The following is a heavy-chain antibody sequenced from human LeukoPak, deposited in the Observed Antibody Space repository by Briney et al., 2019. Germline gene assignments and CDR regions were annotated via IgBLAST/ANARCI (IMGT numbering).Heavy chain of an antibody. CDR2: ISSSSSYI. J-gene: IGHJ4*02. CDR1: GFTFSSYS. D-gene: IGHD6-13*01. V-gene: IGHV3-21*01. Sequence: PGGSLRLSCAASGFTFSSYSMNWVRQAPGKGLEWVSSISSSSSYIYYADSVKGRFTISRDNAKNSLCLQMNSLRAEDTAVYYCARDEYSSSWYDDSHGYWGQGTLVTVSS. CDR3: ARDEYSSSWYDDSHGY.